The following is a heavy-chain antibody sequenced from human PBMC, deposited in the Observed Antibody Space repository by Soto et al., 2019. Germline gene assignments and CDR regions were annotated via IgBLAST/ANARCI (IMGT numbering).Heavy chain of an antibody. CDR2: IWYDGSNK. CDR1: GFTFSSYG. D-gene: IGHD6-6*01. Sequence: VGSLRVSCAASGFTFSSYGMHWVRQAPGKGLEWVAVIWYDGSNKYYADSVKGRFTISRDNSKNTLYLQMNSLRAEDTAVYYCARAISSIAARPTFAYYYYGMDVWGQGTTVTVSS. V-gene: IGHV3-33*01. CDR3: ARAISSIAARPTFAYYYYGMDV. J-gene: IGHJ6*02.